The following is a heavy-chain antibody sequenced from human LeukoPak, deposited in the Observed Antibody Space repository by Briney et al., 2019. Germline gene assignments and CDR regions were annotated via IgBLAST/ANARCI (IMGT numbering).Heavy chain of an antibody. J-gene: IGHJ3*02. D-gene: IGHD6-19*01. Sequence: SETLFLTCTVSGYSISSGYYWGWTRQPPGKGLEWIGSIYHSGSTYYNPSLKSRVTISVDTSKNQFSLKLSSVTAADTAVYYCARDLGSGWFSNIWGQGTMVTVSS. CDR2: IYHSGST. CDR1: GYSISSGYY. CDR3: ARDLGSGWFSNI. V-gene: IGHV4-38-2*02.